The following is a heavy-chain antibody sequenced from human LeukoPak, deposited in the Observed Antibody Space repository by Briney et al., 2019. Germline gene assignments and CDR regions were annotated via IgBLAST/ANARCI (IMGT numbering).Heavy chain of an antibody. Sequence: PSETLSLTCTVSGYSISSGYFWGWIRQPPGKGLEWIGSIYHSGSTYYTPSLKSRVTISVDMSKNQFSLKLNSVTAADTAVYYCARDPHYYDSSGFHDAFDIWGQGTMVTVSS. CDR2: IYHSGST. V-gene: IGHV4-38-2*02. CDR1: GYSISSGYF. D-gene: IGHD3-22*01. J-gene: IGHJ3*02. CDR3: ARDPHYYDSSGFHDAFDI.